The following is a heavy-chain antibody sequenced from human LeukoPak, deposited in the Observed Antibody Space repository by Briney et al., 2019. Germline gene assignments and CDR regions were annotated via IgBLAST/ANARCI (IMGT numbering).Heavy chain of an antibody. CDR1: GFTFSSYG. Sequence: GGSLRLSCAASGFTFSSYGIHWVRQAPGKGLEWVSAISGSGGSTYYADSVKGRFTISRDNSKNTLYLQMNSLRAEDTAVYYCAKTYSSSWSNPFDYWGQRTLVTVSS. CDR3: AKTYSSSWSNPFDY. D-gene: IGHD6-13*01. J-gene: IGHJ4*02. CDR2: ISGSGGST. V-gene: IGHV3-23*01.